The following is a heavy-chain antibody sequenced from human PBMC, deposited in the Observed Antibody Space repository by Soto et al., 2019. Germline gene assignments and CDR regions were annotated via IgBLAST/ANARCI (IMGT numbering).Heavy chain of an antibody. V-gene: IGHV3-30-3*01. CDR1: GFTFSNFA. J-gene: IGHJ4*02. Sequence: QVQLVESGGRVVQPGSSLRLSCADSGFTFSNFAMHWVRQTPGKGLEWVAVISNDGTKKVYADSVKGRFTISRDNSKNILYLEMNTLRTEDTAVYYCATITVHYWGQGTLVTVSS. D-gene: IGHD3-10*01. CDR2: ISNDGTKK. CDR3: ATITVHY.